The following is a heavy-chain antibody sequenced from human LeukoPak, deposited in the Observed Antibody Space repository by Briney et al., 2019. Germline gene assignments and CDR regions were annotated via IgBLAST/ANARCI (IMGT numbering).Heavy chain of an antibody. CDR3: TTDQPTTYYDFWSGYFFDY. CDR2: IKSKTDGGTT. J-gene: IGHJ4*02. Sequence: PGGSLRLSCAASGFTFSNAWMSWVRRAPGKGLEWVGRIKSKTDGGTTDYAAPVKGRFTISRDDSKNTLYLQMNSLKTEDTAVYYCTTDQPTTYYDFWSGYFFDYWGQGTLVTVSS. D-gene: IGHD3-3*01. CDR1: GFTFSNAW. V-gene: IGHV3-15*01.